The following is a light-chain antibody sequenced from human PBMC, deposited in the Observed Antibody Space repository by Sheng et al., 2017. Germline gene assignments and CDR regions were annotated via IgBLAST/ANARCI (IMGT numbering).Light chain of an antibody. CDR2: KAS. CDR3: LQHYDFPWT. J-gene: IGKJ1*01. V-gene: IGKV1-5*03. CDR1: QSISSW. Sequence: DIQLTQSPSTLSASIGDRVTISCRASQSISSWLAWYQQKPREAPKLLIYKASSLESGVPSRFSGSGSGTEFTLTISSLQPEDFATYYCLQHYDFPWTFGQGTRVEIK.